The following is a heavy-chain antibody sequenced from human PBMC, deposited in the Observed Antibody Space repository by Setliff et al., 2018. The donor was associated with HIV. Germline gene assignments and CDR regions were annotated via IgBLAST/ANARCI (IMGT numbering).Heavy chain of an antibody. J-gene: IGHJ3*02. D-gene: IGHD1-26*01. CDR2: ISGSGGRT. CDR1: GFTFSNYA. V-gene: IGHV3-23*01. CDR3: AKGGDI. Sequence: GGSLRLSCAASGFTFSNYAMTWVRQAPGKGLEWVSGISGSGGRTYYADSVKGRFTVSRDNSKNTLYMQMNSLRVEDRAVYYCAKGGDIWGQGTMVTVSS.